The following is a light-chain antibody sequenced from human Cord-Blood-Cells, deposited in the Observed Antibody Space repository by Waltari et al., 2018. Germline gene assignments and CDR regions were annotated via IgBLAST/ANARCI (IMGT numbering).Light chain of an antibody. CDR1: QIVRSY. Sequence: IVLTQSPATLSLSPGERATLSCRPSQIVRSYLAWYQQKPGQAPRLLIYDASNRATGIPARFSGSGSGTDFTLTISSLEPEDFAVYYCQQRSNWPTFGGGTKVEIK. J-gene: IGKJ4*01. V-gene: IGKV3-11*01. CDR2: DAS. CDR3: QQRSNWPT.